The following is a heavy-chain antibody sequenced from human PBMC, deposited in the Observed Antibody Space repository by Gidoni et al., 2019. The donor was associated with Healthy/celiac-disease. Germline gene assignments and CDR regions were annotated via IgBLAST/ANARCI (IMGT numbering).Heavy chain of an antibody. V-gene: IGHV4-39*01. D-gene: IGHD3-3*01. CDR1: GGSISSSSYY. J-gene: IGHJ6*02. CDR2: IYYSGST. CDR3: ATRPEREGSDFWSGYRYYYGMDV. Sequence: QLQLQESGPGLVKPSETLSLTCTVSGGSISSSSYYWGWIRQPPGKGLEWIGSIYYSGSTYYNPSLKSRVTISVDTSKNQFSLKLSSVTAADTAVYYCATRPEREGSDFWSGYRYYYGMDVWGQGTTVTVSS.